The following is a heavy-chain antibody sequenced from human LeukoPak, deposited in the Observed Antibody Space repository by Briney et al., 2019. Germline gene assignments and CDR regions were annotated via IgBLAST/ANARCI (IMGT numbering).Heavy chain of an antibody. V-gene: IGHV3-21*01. CDR2: ISSSSSYI. D-gene: IGHD3-10*01. CDR1: GFTFSSYT. CDR3: ARDEATMVRGHDY. J-gene: IGHJ4*02. Sequence: GGSLRLSCAASGFTFSSYTMSWVRQAPGKGLEWVSSISSSSSYIYYADSVKGRFTISRDNARNSLYLQMNSLRAEDTAVYYCARDEATMVRGHDYWGQGTLVTVSS.